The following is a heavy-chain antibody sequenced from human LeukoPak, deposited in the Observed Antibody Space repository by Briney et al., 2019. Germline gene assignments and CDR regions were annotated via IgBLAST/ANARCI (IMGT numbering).Heavy chain of an antibody. J-gene: IGHJ5*02. D-gene: IGHD6-19*01. CDR2: ISGRSSYI. CDR3: ARASSGWYNWFDP. V-gene: IGHV3-21*01. Sequence: GGSLRLSCAASGFTFSYYRMNWVRQAPGKGLEWVSSISGRSSYIYYAESLKGRFTISRDNAKNSLYLQMNSLRAEDTAVYYCARASSGWYNWFDPWGQGTLVTVSS. CDR1: GFTFSYYR.